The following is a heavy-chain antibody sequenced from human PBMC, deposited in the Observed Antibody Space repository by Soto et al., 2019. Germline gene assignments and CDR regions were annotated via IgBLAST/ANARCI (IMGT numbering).Heavy chain of an antibody. Sequence: LSLTCTVSGGSISSAGYYWSWIRQHPGKGLEWIGYIFYSGNTYYNPSLKSRVTISIDTSKNQFSLKLNSVTAADTAVYYCARAPGGSWFNSWGQGTLVTVSS. CDR1: GGSISSAGYY. CDR2: IFYSGNT. V-gene: IGHV4-31*03. D-gene: IGHD2-15*01. J-gene: IGHJ5*01. CDR3: ARAPGGSWFNS.